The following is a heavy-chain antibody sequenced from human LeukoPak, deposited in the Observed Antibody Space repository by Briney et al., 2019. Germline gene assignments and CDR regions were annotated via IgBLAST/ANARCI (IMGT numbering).Heavy chain of an antibody. J-gene: IGHJ4*02. CDR2: ISYDGSNK. CDR1: GFTFSSYG. Sequence: GGSLRLSCAASGFTFSSYGMHWVRQAPGKGLEWVAVISYDGSNKYYADSVKGRFTISRDNSKNTLYLQMNSLRAEDTAVYYCAKDQLWFGEFSPFDYWGQGTLVTVSS. V-gene: IGHV3-30*18. D-gene: IGHD3-10*01. CDR3: AKDQLWFGEFSPFDY.